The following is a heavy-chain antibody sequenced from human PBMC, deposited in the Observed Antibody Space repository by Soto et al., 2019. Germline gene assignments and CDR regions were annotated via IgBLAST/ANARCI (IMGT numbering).Heavy chain of an antibody. Sequence: GGSLRLSCAASGFTFSSYGMHWVRQAPGKGLEWVAVISYDGSNKYYADSVKGRFTISRDNSKNTLYLQMNSLRAEDTAVYYCAKDGPSITMIVVVFDGMVFWGKGTTVTVSS. J-gene: IGHJ6*04. CDR1: GFTFSSYG. CDR2: ISYDGSNK. V-gene: IGHV3-30*18. CDR3: AKDGPSITMIVVVFDGMVF. D-gene: IGHD3-22*01.